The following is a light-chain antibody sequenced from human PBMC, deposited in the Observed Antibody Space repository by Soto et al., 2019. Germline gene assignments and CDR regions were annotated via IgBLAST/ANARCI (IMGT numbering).Light chain of an antibody. CDR3: QQYNNWPFS. Sequence: IVMTQTPLSLSFTPRHPSSISCNSSQSFLHSDGKTYLYWYLQKPGQSPQLLIYEVSSRFSGVPDRFSGTGSETDFTLTISGLQSEDSAIYFCQQYNNWPFSFGQGTRLEIK. J-gene: IGKJ5*01. CDR1: QSFLHSDGKTY. CDR2: EVS. V-gene: IGKV2-29*01.